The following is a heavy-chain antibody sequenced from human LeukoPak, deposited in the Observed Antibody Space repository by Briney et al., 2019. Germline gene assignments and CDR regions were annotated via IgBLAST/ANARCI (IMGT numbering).Heavy chain of an antibody. D-gene: IGHD2-2*01. CDR2: ISHSGST. CDR3: ARRGVVPAAMGGGNWFDP. V-gene: IGHV4-34*01. Sequence: SSETLSLTCAVYGGSFSGYDWSWIRQPPGKGLEWIGEISHSGSTNYNPSLKSRVTISVDTSKNQFSLKLSSVTAADTAVYYCARRGVVPAAMGGGNWFDPWGQGTLVTVSS. J-gene: IGHJ5*02. CDR1: GGSFSGYD.